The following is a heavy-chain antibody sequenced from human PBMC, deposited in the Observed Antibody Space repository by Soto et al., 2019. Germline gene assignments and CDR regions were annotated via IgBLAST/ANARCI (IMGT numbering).Heavy chain of an antibody. Sequence: SETLSLTCAVSGGSISSGGYSWSWIRQPPGKGLEWIGYIYYSGSTYYNPSLKSRVTISVDASKNQFSLKLSSVTAADTAVYYCARDWAYCSGGSCSTYYYYYGMDVWGQGTTVTVSS. J-gene: IGHJ6*02. CDR3: ARDWAYCSGGSCSTYYYYYGMDV. CDR2: IYYSGST. D-gene: IGHD2-15*01. V-gene: IGHV4-30-4*01. CDR1: GGSISSGGYS.